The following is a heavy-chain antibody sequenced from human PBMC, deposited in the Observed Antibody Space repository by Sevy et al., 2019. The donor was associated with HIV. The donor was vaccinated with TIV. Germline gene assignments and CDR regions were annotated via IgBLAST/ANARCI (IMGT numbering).Heavy chain of an antibody. CDR1: GYTFTSYA. V-gene: IGHV7-4-1*02. Sequence: ASVKVSCKASGYTFTSYAMNWVRQAPGQGLEWMGWINTNTGNPTYAQGFTERFVFSLDTSVSTAYLQISSLKAEDTAVYYCAREYYDFWSGYYNPQEYYYYGMDVWGQGTTVTVSS. J-gene: IGHJ6*02. D-gene: IGHD3-3*01. CDR2: INTNTGNP. CDR3: AREYYDFWSGYYNPQEYYYYGMDV.